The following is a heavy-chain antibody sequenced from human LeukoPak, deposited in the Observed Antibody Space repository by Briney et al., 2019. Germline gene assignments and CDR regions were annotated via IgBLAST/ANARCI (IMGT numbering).Heavy chain of an antibody. V-gene: IGHV3-30*02. CDR1: GFTFSSYG. D-gene: IGHD5-18*01. J-gene: IGHJ4*02. Sequence: GGSLRLSCAASGFTFSSYGMHWGRQAPGKGLEGVACIRYDGINKYSADAVTGRFTISRDNYKKTMYLQMNSVRAEDTAVYYCEKDMGHLDTAIWLWGQGTLVTVSS. CDR2: IRYDGINK. CDR3: EKDMGHLDTAIWL.